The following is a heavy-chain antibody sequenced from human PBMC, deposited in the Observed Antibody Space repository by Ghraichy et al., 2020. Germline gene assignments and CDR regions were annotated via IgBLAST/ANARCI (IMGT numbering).Heavy chain of an antibody. CDR2: IISGGSYT. D-gene: IGHD5-12*01. V-gene: IGHV3-11*06. CDR3: AREIAPSGIRKRAFDL. CDR1: GFTFSDYY. Sequence: GGSLRLSCVASGFTFSDYYMTWIRQAPGKGLEWVSYIISGGSYTNYADSVKGRFTISRDDSKNSLHLQMNSLRDEDTGVYFCAREIAPSGIRKRAFDLWGQGTRLTVSS. J-gene: IGHJ4*02.